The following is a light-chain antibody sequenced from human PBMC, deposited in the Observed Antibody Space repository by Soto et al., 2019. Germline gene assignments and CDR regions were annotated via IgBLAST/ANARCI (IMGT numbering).Light chain of an antibody. V-gene: IGLV3-21*02. CDR1: NIASKS. CDR3: QVWESGVDPEVI. J-gene: IGLJ2*01. Sequence: SYELTQPPSVSVAPGQTARISCGGDNIASKSVHWYQQRPGQAPILVIYNDANRPSGIPERFSGSNSGNTATLTISRVEAGDEADYYCQVWESGVDPEVIFGGGTKLTVL. CDR2: NDA.